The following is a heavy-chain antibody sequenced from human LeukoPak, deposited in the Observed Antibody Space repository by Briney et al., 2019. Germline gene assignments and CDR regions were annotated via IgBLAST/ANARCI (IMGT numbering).Heavy chain of an antibody. J-gene: IGHJ4*02. CDR1: GYTFTSYG. CDR3: ARVDGIAAASIFDY. D-gene: IGHD6-13*01. V-gene: IGHV1-18*01. Sequence: ASVKVSCKASGYTFTSYGISWVRQAPGPGLEWMGWISAYNGNTNYAQKLQGRVTMTTDTSTSTAYTELRSLRSDDTAVYYCARVDGIAAASIFDYWGQGTLVTVSS. CDR2: ISAYNGNT.